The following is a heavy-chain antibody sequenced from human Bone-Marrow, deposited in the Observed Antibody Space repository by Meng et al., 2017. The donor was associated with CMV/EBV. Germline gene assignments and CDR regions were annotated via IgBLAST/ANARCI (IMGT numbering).Heavy chain of an antibody. J-gene: IGHJ6*02. CDR2: IYHSGST. D-gene: IGHD3-22*01. V-gene: IGHV4-34*01. CDR1: GGSFSGYY. CDR3: ARKVGWDYYDSSGYYRSYYYYYGMDV. Sequence: SETLSLTCAVYGGSFSGYYWSWIRQPPGKGLEWIGSIYHSGSTYYNPSLKSRVTISVDTSKNQFSLKLSSVTAADTAVYYCARKVGWDYYDSSGYYRSYYYYYGMDVWGQGTTVTVSS.